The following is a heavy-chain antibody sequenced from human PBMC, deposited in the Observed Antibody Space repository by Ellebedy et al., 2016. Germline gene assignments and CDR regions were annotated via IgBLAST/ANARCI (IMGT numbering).Heavy chain of an antibody. D-gene: IGHD5-12*01. CDR1: GFTFSSYS. V-gene: IGHV3-21*01. CDR2: ISSSSSYI. CDR3: AREGGNDAFFDY. Sequence: GESLKISCAASGFTFSSYSMNWVRQAPGKGLEWVSSISSSSSYIYYADSVKGRFTISRDNAKNSLYLQMNSLRAEDTAVYYCAREGGNDAFFDYWGQGTLVTVSS. J-gene: IGHJ4*02.